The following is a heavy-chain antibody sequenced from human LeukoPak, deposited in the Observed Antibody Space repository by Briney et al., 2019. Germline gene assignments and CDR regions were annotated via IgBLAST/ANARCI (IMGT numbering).Heavy chain of an antibody. CDR2: ISGSGASL. V-gene: IGHV3-23*01. J-gene: IGHJ3*02. D-gene: IGHD3-22*01. Sequence: PGGSLRLSCAAYGFTFSNYGMSWVRQAPGKGLEWVSGISGSGASLYYADSVKGRFTISRDNSKKTLFLQMNSLRAEDTALYYCAKVYYDSSGYYYVDAFDTWGQGTMVTVSS. CDR1: GFTFSNYG. CDR3: AKVYYDSSGYYYVDAFDT.